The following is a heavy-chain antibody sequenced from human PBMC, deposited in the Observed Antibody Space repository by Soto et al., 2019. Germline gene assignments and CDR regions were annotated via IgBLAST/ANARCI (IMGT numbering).Heavy chain of an antibody. CDR2: IYHSGST. CDR1: GGSISSGGYS. D-gene: IGHD3-10*01. J-gene: IGHJ4*02. Sequence: QLQLQESGSGLVKPSQTLSLTCAVSGGSISSGGYSWSWIRQPPGKGLEWIGYIYHSGSTYYNPSLKSRVTISVDRSKNQFSLKLSSVTAADTAVYYCARAIGWFGELLGGYYFDYWGQGNLVTVSS. CDR3: ARAIGWFGELLGGYYFDY. V-gene: IGHV4-30-2*01.